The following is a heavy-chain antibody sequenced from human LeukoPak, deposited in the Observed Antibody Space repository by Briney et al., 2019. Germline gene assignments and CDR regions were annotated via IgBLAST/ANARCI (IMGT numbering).Heavy chain of an antibody. CDR3: ARVGSYYGSGSYYKYFDY. Sequence: SETLSLACTVSGGSISSYYWSWIRQPPGKGLEWIGYIYYSGSTNYNPSLKSRVTISVDTSKNQFSLKLSSVTAADTAVYYCARVGSYYGSGSYYKYFDYWGQGTLVTVSS. J-gene: IGHJ4*02. D-gene: IGHD3-10*01. V-gene: IGHV4-59*01. CDR2: IYYSGST. CDR1: GGSISSYY.